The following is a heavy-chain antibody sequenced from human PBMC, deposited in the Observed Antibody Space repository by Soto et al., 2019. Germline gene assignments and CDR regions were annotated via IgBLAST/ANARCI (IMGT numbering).Heavy chain of an antibody. CDR1: GYNFPTYC. CDR3: ARRTTPMAFDL. D-gene: IGHD5-18*01. Sequence: GESVKISGQSSGYNFPTYCIAWLRQMPWKGLEWVGVIYPGDSTATYSPSFQGQVTISVDKSINTAYLQWSGLKASDTAMYFCARRTTPMAFDLWGQGPLMTV. V-gene: IGHV5-51*01. CDR2: IYPGDSTA. J-gene: IGHJ4*02.